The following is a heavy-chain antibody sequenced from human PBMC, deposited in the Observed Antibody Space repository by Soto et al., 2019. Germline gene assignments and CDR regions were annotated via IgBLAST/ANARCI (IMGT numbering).Heavy chain of an antibody. J-gene: IGHJ4*02. CDR3: AKDRQPDGIWTFDY. CDR1: GFSLSTYT. CDR2: IFGSSGKT. Sequence: ELQLLESGGHLVQPGGYLRLTCAASGFSLSTYTMTWVRQAPGKGLEWLSGIFGSSGKTFYADSVKGRFTISKDNSKNMLFLQMDSLTAEDTAVYYCAKDRQPDGIWTFDYWGQGTLVTVSS. V-gene: IGHV3-23*01. D-gene: IGHD3-9*01.